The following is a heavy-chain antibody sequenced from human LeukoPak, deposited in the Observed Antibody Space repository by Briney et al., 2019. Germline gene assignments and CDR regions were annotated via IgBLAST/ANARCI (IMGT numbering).Heavy chain of an antibody. Sequence: PGGSLRLSCVVTEITFSRRYMPWVRQAPGKGLEWVAVISYDGSYQHYADSVKGRFTISRDNSKNTLYLQMNSLRAEDTAVFYCAKDHCSTSCYPDSWGQGTLVTVSS. CDR1: EITFSRRY. CDR2: ISYDGSYQ. CDR3: AKDHCSTSCYPDS. D-gene: IGHD2-2*01. J-gene: IGHJ4*02. V-gene: IGHV3-30*18.